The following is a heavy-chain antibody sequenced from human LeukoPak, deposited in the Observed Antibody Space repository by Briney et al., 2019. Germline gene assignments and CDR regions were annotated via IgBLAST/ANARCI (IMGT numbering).Heavy chain of an antibody. CDR1: GFTFSSYW. CDR2: INSDGSST. J-gene: IGHJ4*02. D-gene: IGHD3-10*01. CDR3: AREKGYYGSGSDY. Sequence: GGSLRLSCTASGFTFSSYWMHWVRQAPGKGLVWVSRINSDGSSTSYADSVKGRFTISRDNAKNTLYLQMNSLRAEDTAVYYCAREKGYYGSGSDYWGQGTLVTVSS. V-gene: IGHV3-74*01.